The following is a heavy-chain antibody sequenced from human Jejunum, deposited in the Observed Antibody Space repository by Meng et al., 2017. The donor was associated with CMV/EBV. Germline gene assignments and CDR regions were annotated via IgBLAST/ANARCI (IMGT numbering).Heavy chain of an antibody. D-gene: IGHD2-15*01. CDR1: FSDYY. CDR3: ARAGVVVTATPHYYGMDV. V-gene: IGHV3-11*04. CDR2: ISTGGSTK. Sequence: FSDYYMSWVRQAPAKGLEWISYISTGGSTKYYTDSVKGRFTISRDDANNSLSLQMKSLRAEDTAVYYCARAGVVVTATPHYYGMDVWGQGTAVTVSS. J-gene: IGHJ6*02.